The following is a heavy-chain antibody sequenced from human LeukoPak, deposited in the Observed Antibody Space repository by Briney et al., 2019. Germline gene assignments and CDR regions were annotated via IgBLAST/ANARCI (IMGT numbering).Heavy chain of an antibody. Sequence: SETLSLTCTVSGVSISSYYWSWLRQPPGKGLEGFGYIFYSGSTHYNPSLKSRVTISVDTSKNQFSLKLSSVTAADTAVYYCALGYCSGGSCYGHYYGMDVWGKGTTVTDSS. CDR1: GVSISSYY. D-gene: IGHD2-15*01. V-gene: IGHV4-59*01. CDR3: ALGYCSGGSCYGHYYGMDV. CDR2: IFYSGST. J-gene: IGHJ6*04.